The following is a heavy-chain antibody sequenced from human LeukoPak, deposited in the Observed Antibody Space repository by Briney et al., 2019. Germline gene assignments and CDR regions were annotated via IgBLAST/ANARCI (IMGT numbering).Heavy chain of an antibody. Sequence: PSETLSLTCTVSGGSISSSSYYWGWIRQPPGKGLEWIGSIYYSGSTYYNPSLKSRVTISVDTSKNQFSLKLSSVTAADTAVYYCARGRGYCSGGSCYAFYYYYYMDVWGKGTTVTVSS. CDR2: IYYSGST. CDR1: GGSISSSSYY. D-gene: IGHD2-15*01. CDR3: ARGRGYCSGGSCYAFYYYYYMDV. J-gene: IGHJ6*03. V-gene: IGHV4-39*01.